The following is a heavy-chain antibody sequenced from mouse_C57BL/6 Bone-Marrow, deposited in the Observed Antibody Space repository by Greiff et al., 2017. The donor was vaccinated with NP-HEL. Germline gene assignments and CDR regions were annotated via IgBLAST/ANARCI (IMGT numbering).Heavy chain of an antibody. V-gene: IGHV1-64*01. J-gene: IGHJ3*01. Sequence: QVQLQQPGAELVKPGASVKLSCKASGYTFTSYWMHWVKQRPGQGLEWIGMIHPNSGSTNYNEKFKSKATLTVDESSSTAYMQLSSLTSEDSAVYYCATYSNWFAYWGQGTLVTVSA. D-gene: IGHD2-5*01. CDR3: ATYSNWFAY. CDR1: GYTFTSYW. CDR2: IHPNSGST.